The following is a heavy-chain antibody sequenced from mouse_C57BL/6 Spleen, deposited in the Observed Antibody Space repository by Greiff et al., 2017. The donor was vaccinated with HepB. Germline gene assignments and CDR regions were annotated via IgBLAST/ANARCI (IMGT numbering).Heavy chain of an antibody. Sequence: VQLQQSGPELVKPGASVKISCKASGYAFSSSWMNWVKQRPGKGLEWIGRIYTGDGDTNYNGKFKGKATLTADKSTSTAYMQLISLTSEDSAVYFCARSGNYGSSYWYFDVWGTGTTVTVSS. V-gene: IGHV1-82*01. CDR3: ARSGNYGSSYWYFDV. J-gene: IGHJ1*03. D-gene: IGHD1-1*01. CDR2: IYTGDGDT. CDR1: GYAFSSSW.